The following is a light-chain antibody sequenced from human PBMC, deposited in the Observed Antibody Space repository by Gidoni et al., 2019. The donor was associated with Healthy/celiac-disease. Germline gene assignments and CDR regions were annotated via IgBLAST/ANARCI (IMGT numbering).Light chain of an antibody. J-gene: IGKJ5*01. CDR3: VQALQTPIT. V-gene: IGKV2-28*01. Sequence: DIVMTQSPLCLPVTPGEPASISCRSSQSLLHFNGYNYLDWYLQKPGQSQQLLIYLGSNRASGVPDRCSGSGSGTDFTLKISRVEAEDVGVYYCVQALQTPITFGQGTRLEIK. CDR2: LGS. CDR1: QSLLHFNGYNY.